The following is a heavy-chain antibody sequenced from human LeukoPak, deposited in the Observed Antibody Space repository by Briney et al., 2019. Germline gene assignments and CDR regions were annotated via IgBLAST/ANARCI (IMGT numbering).Heavy chain of an antibody. J-gene: IGHJ5*02. CDR1: GFTFSDYY. V-gene: IGHV3-11*04. Sequence: GGSLRLSCAASGFTFSDYYMSWIRQAPGKGLEWVSYISSSGSTIYYADSVKGRFTISRDNAKNSLYLQMNSLRAEDTAVNYCAPPYYYDSSGYYETSWGQGTLVTVSS. D-gene: IGHD3-22*01. CDR3: APPYYYDSSGYYETS. CDR2: ISSSGSTI.